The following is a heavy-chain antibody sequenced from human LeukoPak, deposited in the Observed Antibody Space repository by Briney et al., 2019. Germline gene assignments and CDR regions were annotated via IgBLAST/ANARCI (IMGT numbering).Heavy chain of an antibody. CDR3: ARYGSGTYYSSVSDY. J-gene: IGHJ4*02. V-gene: IGHV4-39*01. CDR2: IYYSGTT. Sequence: SETLSLTCTVSGGSFSSTSFYWGWIRQPPGKGLEWIGSIYYSGTTYYSPSLKGRVTISVDTSKNQFSLKLSSVTAADTAVYYCARYGSGTYYSSVSDYWGQGTLVTVSS. CDR1: GGSFSSTSFY. D-gene: IGHD3-10*01.